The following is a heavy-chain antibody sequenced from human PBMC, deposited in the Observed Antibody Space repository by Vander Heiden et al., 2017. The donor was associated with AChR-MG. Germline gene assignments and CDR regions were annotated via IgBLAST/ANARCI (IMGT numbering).Heavy chain of an antibody. Sequence: QVQLQESGPGLVKPSQTLSLTCTVPGGSISSGGYYWSWIRQHPGKGLEWIGYIYYSGSTYYNPSLKRRVTISVDTSKNQFSRKLSSVTAAETAVYYCARVTMVRGGVEYYYGMDVWGQGTTVTVSS. V-gene: IGHV4-31*03. D-gene: IGHD3-10*01. CDR2: IYYSGST. CDR1: GGSISSGGYY. CDR3: ARVTMVRGGVEYYYGMDV. J-gene: IGHJ6*02.